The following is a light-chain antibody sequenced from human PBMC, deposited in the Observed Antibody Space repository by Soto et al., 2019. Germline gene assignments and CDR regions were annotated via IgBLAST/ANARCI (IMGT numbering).Light chain of an antibody. CDR3: SSYTSRSTHV. Sequence: QSVLTQPASVSGSPGQSITISCTGTSSDVGGYNYVSWYQQHPGKAPKLMIYEVSNRPSGVSNRFSGSKSGNTASLTISGLQAEDEADYYCSSYTSRSTHVFGAGTKVTV. CDR2: EVS. J-gene: IGLJ1*01. CDR1: SSDVGGYNY. V-gene: IGLV2-14*01.